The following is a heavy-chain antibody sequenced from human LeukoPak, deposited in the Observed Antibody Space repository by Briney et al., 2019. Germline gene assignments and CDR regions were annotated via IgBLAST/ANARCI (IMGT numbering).Heavy chain of an antibody. V-gene: IGHV1-18*01. J-gene: IGHJ6*03. CDR2: ISAYNGNT. CDR1: GYTFTSYG. CDR3: ARVDMYYDFWSGAYYYYMDV. D-gene: IGHD3-3*01. Sequence: ASVKVSCKASGYTFTSYGISWVRQAPGQGLEWMGWISAYNGNTNYAQKLQGRVTTTTDTSTSSAYMELRSLRSDDTAVYYCARVDMYYDFWSGAYYYYMDVWGKGTTVTVSS.